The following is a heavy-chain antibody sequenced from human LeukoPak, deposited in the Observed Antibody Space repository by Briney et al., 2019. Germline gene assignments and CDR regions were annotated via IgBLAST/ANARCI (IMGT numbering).Heavy chain of an antibody. CDR1: GFTFSSYA. CDR3: AKKPVGLDY. CDR2: ISGSGDNT. V-gene: IGHV3-23*01. J-gene: IGHJ4*02. Sequence: GGSLRLSCAASGFTFSSYAMSWVRQAPGKGLEWVSGISGSGDNTYYADSVKGRFTISRDNSKNTLYVQVNSLGTEDTAAYYCAKKPVGLDYWGQGTLVTVSS.